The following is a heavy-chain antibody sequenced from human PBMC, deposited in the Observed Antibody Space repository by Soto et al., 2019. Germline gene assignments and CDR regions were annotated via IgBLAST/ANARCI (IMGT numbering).Heavy chain of an antibody. J-gene: IGHJ6*02. CDR1: GFTFSSYG. CDR2: ISYDGSNQ. V-gene: IGHV3-30*18. CDR3: AKRRQLGDYYYYGMDV. Sequence: QVQLVESGGGVVQPGKSLRLSCAASGFTFSSYGMHWVRQAPGMRLEWVAIISYDGSNQYYADSMKGRFTISGDNSKNTLYLQMNSLRAEDTAVYYCAKRRQLGDYYYYGMDVWGQGTTVTVSS. D-gene: IGHD3-10*01.